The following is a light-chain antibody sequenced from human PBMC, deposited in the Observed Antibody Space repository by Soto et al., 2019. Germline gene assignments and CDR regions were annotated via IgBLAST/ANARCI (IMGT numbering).Light chain of an antibody. Sequence: DIQMTQSPSPLSASVGARVTITCRASPNIDYWLASYQQKPGKAPNLLIYMASTLAGGVPSRFSGSGSGTEFTLTISNLQPDDFVTYYCQPYNAYPFTFGQGTKLEIK. CDR3: QPYNAYPFT. CDR1: PNIDYW. CDR2: MAS. J-gene: IGKJ2*01. V-gene: IGKV1-5*03.